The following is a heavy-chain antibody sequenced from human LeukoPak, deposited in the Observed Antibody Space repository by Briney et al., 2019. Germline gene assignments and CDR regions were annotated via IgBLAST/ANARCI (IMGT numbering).Heavy chain of an antibody. Sequence: GRSLRLSCAASGFTFSSYGMHWVRQAPGKGLEWVAVISYDGSNKYYADSVKGRFTISRDNSKNTLYLQMNSLRAEDTAVYYCAKGGDYGDVSEYFQHWGQGTLVTVSS. J-gene: IGHJ1*01. CDR2: ISYDGSNK. CDR3: AKGGDYGDVSEYFQH. CDR1: GFTFSSYG. D-gene: IGHD4-17*01. V-gene: IGHV3-30*18.